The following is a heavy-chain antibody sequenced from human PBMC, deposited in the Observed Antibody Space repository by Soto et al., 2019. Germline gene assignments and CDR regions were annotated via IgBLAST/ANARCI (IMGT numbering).Heavy chain of an antibody. Sequence: QLHLRSPGPERVSPSGPLPLPGLASGGPIPSSSYYWGWIGQPPGKGLEWIGSIYYSGSTYYNPPLKSRVTISVDTSKNQFSLKLSSVTAADTAVYYCATQEVGGSYVYTFDPWGQGTLVTVSS. J-gene: IGHJ5*02. CDR3: ATQEVGGSYVYTFDP. CDR1: GGPIPSSSYY. CDR2: IYYSGST. D-gene: IGHD1-26*01. V-gene: IGHV4-39*01.